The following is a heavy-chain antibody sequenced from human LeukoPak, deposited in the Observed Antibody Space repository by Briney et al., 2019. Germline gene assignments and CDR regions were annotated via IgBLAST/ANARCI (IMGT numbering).Heavy chain of an antibody. CDR1: GGTFSSYA. J-gene: IGHJ4*02. V-gene: IGHV1-69*06. CDR2: IIPIFGTA. D-gene: IGHD2-21*02. CDR3: ASSARYCGGDCYSYYFDY. Sequence: SVKVSCRASGGTFSSYAISWVRQAPGQGLEWMGGIIPIFGTANYAQKFQGRVTITADKSTSTAYMELSSLRSEDTAVYYCASSARYCGGDCYSYYFDYWGQGTLVTVSS.